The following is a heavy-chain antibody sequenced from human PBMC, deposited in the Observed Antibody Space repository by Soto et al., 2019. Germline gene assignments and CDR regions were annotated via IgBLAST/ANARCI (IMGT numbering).Heavy chain of an antibody. CDR3: VRSVREVKAMVRGFDY. Sequence: SETLSLTCTVSGGSISSGNYYWSWIRQPPGKGLEWIGYIYYSGSTYYNPSLKSRLTISVDTSKNQFSLKLSSVTAADTAVYYCVRSVREVKAMVRGFDYWGQGTLVTVSS. D-gene: IGHD3-10*01. CDR1: GGSISSGNYY. V-gene: IGHV4-30-4*01. J-gene: IGHJ4*02. CDR2: IYYSGST.